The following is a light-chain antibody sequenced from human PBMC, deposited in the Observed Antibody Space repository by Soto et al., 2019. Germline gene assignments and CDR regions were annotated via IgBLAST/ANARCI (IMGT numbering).Light chain of an antibody. CDR3: AAWDDSLSGLV. CDR2: TNN. CDR1: NSNIGPNY. J-gene: IGLJ2*01. V-gene: IGLV1-47*02. Sequence: QSVLTQPPSASGTPGQRVTISCSGSNSNIGPNYVHWYQQLPGTAPKLLIYTNNQRPSGVPDRFSGSKSGTSASLAISGLRSEDEAHYYCAAWDDSLSGLVFGGGTKLTVL.